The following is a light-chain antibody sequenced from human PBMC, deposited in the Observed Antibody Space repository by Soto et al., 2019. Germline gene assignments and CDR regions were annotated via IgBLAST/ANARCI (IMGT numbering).Light chain of an antibody. Sequence: EIVLTQSPGTLSLSPGERATLYCRASQSVGSNYLAWYQQKPGQAPRVLIYGASSRATGIPARISGSGSGTEFTLTISSLQSEDFAVYYCQQFRNWPWTFGQGTKVDIK. V-gene: IGKV3-20*01. CDR2: GAS. CDR3: QQFRNWPWT. CDR1: QSVGSNY. J-gene: IGKJ1*01.